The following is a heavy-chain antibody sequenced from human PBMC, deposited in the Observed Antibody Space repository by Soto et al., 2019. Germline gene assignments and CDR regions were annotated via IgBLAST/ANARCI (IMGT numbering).Heavy chain of an antibody. J-gene: IGHJ4*02. CDR1: GFTFSSYA. Sequence: GGSLRLSCAASGFTFSSYAMHWVRQAPGKGLEWVAVISYDGSNKYYADSVKGRFTISRDNSKNTLYLQMNSLRAEDTAVYYCASHSHYYDSSGYYPPFDYWGQGTLVTVSS. CDR3: ASHSHYYDSSGYYPPFDY. CDR2: ISYDGSNK. D-gene: IGHD3-22*01. V-gene: IGHV3-30-3*01.